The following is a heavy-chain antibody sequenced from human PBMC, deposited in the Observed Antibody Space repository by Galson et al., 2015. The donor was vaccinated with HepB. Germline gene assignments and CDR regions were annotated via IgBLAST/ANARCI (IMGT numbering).Heavy chain of an antibody. D-gene: IGHD2-2*01. CDR1: GYTFTGYY. Sequence: SVKVSCKASGYTFTGYYMHWVRQAPGQGLEWMGWINPNSGGTNYAQKFQGWVTMTRDTSISTAYMELSRLRSDDTAVYYCARAPRYCSSTSCRHFDYWGQGTLVTVSS. J-gene: IGHJ4*02. CDR2: INPNSGGT. V-gene: IGHV1-2*04. CDR3: ARAPRYCSSTSCRHFDY.